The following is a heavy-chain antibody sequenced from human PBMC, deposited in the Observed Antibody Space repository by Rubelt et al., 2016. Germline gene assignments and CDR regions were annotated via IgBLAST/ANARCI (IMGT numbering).Heavy chain of an antibody. D-gene: IGHD3-22*01. J-gene: IGHJ4*02. Sequence: PSLKSRVTISVDKSKSQFSLKLSSVTAADTAVYYCARTYYYDSSGYSDPLYYFDYWGQGTLVTVSS. V-gene: IGHV4-4*02. CDR3: ARTYYYDSSGYSDPLYYFDY.